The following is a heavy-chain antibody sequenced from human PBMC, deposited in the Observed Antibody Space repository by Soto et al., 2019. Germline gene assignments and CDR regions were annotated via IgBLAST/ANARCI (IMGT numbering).Heavy chain of an antibody. CDR2: IYYSGST. CDR1: GGSISSYY. J-gene: IGHJ6*02. CDR3: ARAKGYGMDV. Sequence: TVSGGSISSYYWSWIRQPPGKGLEWIGYIYYSGSTNYNPSLKSRVTISVDTSKNQFSLKLSSVTAADTAVYYCARAKGYGMDVWGQGTTVTVSS. V-gene: IGHV4-59*01.